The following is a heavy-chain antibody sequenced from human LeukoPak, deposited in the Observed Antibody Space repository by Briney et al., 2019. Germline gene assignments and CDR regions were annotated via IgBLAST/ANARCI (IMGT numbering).Heavy chain of an antibody. CDR1: GGSISSSSYY. CDR3: ARREYYYDSSGYPAGGMDV. Sequence: SETLSLTCTVSGGSISSSSYYWGWIRQPPGKGLEWIGYIYYSGSTNYNPSLKSRVTISVDTSKNQFSLKLSSVTAADTAVYYCARREYYYDSSGYPAGGMDVWGKGTTVTVSS. CDR2: IYYSGST. J-gene: IGHJ6*04. D-gene: IGHD3-22*01. V-gene: IGHV4-61*05.